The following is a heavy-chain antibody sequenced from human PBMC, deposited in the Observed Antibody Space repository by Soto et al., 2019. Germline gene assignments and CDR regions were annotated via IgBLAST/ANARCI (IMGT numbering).Heavy chain of an antibody. CDR3: ARTLIVILSTIHYDVMDV. CDR2: IDWDDDK. J-gene: IGHJ6*02. D-gene: IGHD5-12*01. Sequence: SGPTLVNPTQTLTLTCTFSGFSLSTSGMCVSWIRQPPGKALEWLALIDWDDDKYYSTSLKTRLTISKDTSKNQVVLTMTNMDPVDTATYYCARTLIVILSTIHYDVMDVSTQGTSDTVS. V-gene: IGHV2-70*01. CDR1: GFSLSTSGMC.